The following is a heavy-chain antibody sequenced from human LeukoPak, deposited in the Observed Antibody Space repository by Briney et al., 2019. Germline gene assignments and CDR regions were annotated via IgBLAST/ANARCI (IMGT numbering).Heavy chain of an antibody. CDR1: GYTFTGYY. CDR2: INPNSGGT. V-gene: IGHV1-2*02. CDR3: ARDLGASGYDFGY. J-gene: IGHJ4*02. D-gene: IGHD5-12*01. Sequence: GASAKVSCKASGYTFTGYYMHWVRQAPGQGLEWMGWINPNSGGTNYAQKFQGRVTMTRDTSISTAYTELSRLRSDDTAVYYCARDLGASGYDFGYWGQGTLVTVSS.